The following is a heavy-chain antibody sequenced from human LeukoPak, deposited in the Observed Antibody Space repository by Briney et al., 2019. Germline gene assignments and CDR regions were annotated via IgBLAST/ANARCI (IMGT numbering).Heavy chain of an antibody. J-gene: IGHJ4*02. CDR3: ARDPIAAAGMLRRRYYSDY. V-gene: IGHV4-34*01. CDR1: GGSFSGYY. CDR2: INHSGST. D-gene: IGHD6-13*01. Sequence: PSETLSLTCAVYGGSFSGYYWSWIRQPPGKGLEWIGEINHSGSTNYNPSLKSRVTISVDTSKNQFSLKLSSVTAADTAVYYCARDPIAAAGMLRRRYYSDYWGQGTLVTVSS.